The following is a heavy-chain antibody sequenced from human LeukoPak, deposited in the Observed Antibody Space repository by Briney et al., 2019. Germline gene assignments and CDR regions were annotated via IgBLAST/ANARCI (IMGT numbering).Heavy chain of an antibody. D-gene: IGHD2-15*01. Sequence: ASVKVSCKASGYTFTSYGISWVRQAPGQGLEWMGWISAYSGHTYYARNLQGRVTMTTHTSTSTAYMELRSLRSDDTAVYYCARVYCSGGSCLDAFDIWGQGTRVSVSS. CDR3: ARVYCSGGSCLDAFDI. V-gene: IGHV1-18*01. J-gene: IGHJ3*02. CDR1: GYTFTSYG. CDR2: ISAYSGHT.